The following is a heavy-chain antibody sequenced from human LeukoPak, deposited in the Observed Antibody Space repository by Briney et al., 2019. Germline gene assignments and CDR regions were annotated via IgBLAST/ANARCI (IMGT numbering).Heavy chain of an antibody. Sequence: ASVTVSCTASVYPFTRFYIHWVRQAPGGGLEWMGIIDPSGGTTNHAQKFQGRVTMTRDTSTSTAHMDLSSLRSEDTAGYYCARGARRAGDLDVFDIWGQGTMVTVSS. CDR2: IDPSGGTT. V-gene: IGHV1-46*01. CDR3: ARGARRAGDLDVFDI. D-gene: IGHD7-27*01. CDR1: VYPFTRFY. J-gene: IGHJ3*02.